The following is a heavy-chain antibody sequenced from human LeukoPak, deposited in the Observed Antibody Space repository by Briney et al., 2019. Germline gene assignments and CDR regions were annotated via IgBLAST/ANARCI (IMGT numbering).Heavy chain of an antibody. CDR3: AKVLYYYDSSGYYDY. V-gene: IGHV3-43*01. CDR2: ISWDGGST. Sequence: GGSLRLSCAASGFTFDDYTMHWVRQAPGKGLEWVSLISWDGGSTYYADSVKGRFTISRDNSKNSLYLQMNSLRTEDTALYYCAKVLYYYDSSGYYDYWGQGTLVTVSS. CDR1: GFTFDDYT. D-gene: IGHD3-22*01. J-gene: IGHJ4*02.